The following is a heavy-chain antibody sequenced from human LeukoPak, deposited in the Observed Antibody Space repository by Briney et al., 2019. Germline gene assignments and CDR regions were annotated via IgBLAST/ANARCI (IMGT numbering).Heavy chain of an antibody. CDR2: IWYDGSNK. Sequence: GGSLSLSCAASGFSVSNYYMSWVRQAPGKGLEWVAVIWYDGSNKCYAGSVKGRFTISRDNSKNTLYLQMNSLRAEDTAVYYCARDFTDILTGYPRYYFDYWGQGTLVTVSS. J-gene: IGHJ4*02. D-gene: IGHD3-9*01. CDR1: GFSVSNYY. V-gene: IGHV3-33*08. CDR3: ARDFTDILTGYPRYYFDY.